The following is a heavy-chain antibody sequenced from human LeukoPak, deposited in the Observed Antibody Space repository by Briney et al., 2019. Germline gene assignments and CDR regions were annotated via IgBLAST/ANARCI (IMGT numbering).Heavy chain of an antibody. CDR1: GYTFTSYG. Sequence: ASVKVSCKASGYTFTSYGISWVRQAPGQGLEWMGRIIPILGIANYAQKFQGRVTITADTSTSTAYMELSSLRSEDTAVYSCARDRKGSGYYYYGMDVWGQGTTVTVSS. V-gene: IGHV1-69*04. CDR2: IIPILGIA. J-gene: IGHJ6*02. D-gene: IGHD6-19*01. CDR3: ARDRKGSGYYYYGMDV.